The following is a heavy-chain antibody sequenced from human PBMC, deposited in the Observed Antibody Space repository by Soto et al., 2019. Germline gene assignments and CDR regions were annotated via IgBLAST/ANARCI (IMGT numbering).Heavy chain of an antibody. Sequence: EVQLVESGGGLVQPGGSLRLSCSASGFTFSSYWMHWVRQAPGKGLVWVSHINNDGSSTIYADSVRGRFTISRGNAKNTLYLEMNGLRAEDTAVYFCARDARYYYMDVWGKVTTVTVSS. CDR1: GFTFSSYW. CDR2: INNDGSST. CDR3: ARDARYYYMDV. D-gene: IGHD6-6*01. V-gene: IGHV3-74*01. J-gene: IGHJ6*03.